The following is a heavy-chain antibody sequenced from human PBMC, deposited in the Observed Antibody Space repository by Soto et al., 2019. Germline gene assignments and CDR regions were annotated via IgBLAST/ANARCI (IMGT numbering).Heavy chain of an antibody. J-gene: IGHJ5*02. V-gene: IGHV4-39*01. CDR2: TYYSGTT. CDR1: GGSITTSGYY. CDR3: ARPRVWHHPWFDP. Sequence: PSETLSLTCTVSGGSITTSGYYWGWIRQPPGKGLEWIGSTYYSGTTYYNPSLKRRVTISLDTSKNQISLNLISVTAADTAVYYCARPRVWHHPWFDPWGQGTLVTVSS.